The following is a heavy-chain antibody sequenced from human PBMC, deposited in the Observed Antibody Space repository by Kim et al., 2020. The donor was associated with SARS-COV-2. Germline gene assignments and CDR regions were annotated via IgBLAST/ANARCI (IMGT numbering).Heavy chain of an antibody. Sequence: SETLSLTCSVSGGPINSDYWSWIRQSPGKGLEWIGYIYFSGNPNYSPSLKSRVTISIDTSKSQVSLKLTSVTAADTAVYFCARAPAQGGWFDPWGQGTLVTVSS. CDR3: ARAPAQGGWFDP. V-gene: IGHV4-59*13. CDR1: GGPINSDY. CDR2: IYFSGNP. J-gene: IGHJ5*02. D-gene: IGHD3-16*01.